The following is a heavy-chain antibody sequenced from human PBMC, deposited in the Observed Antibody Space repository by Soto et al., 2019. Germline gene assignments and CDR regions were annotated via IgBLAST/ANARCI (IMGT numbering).Heavy chain of an antibody. CDR1: GFTFSSYA. Sequence: EVQLLESGGGLVQPGGSLRLSCAASGFTFSSYAMSWVRQAPGKGLEWVSTISGSGGSTYYADSVKGRFTISRDNSKNTLYLQMNSLRAEDTAVYYCAKGGSIVLMVYANWVQGTLVTVSS. V-gene: IGHV3-23*01. CDR3: AKGGSIVLMVYAN. J-gene: IGHJ4*02. CDR2: ISGSGGST. D-gene: IGHD2-8*01.